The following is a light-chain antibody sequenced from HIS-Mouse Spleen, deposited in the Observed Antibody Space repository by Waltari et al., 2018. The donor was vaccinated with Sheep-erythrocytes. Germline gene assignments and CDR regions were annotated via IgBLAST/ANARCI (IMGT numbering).Light chain of an antibody. J-gene: IGKJ1*01. CDR1: QSVRSY. CDR3: QQRSNWPPWT. V-gene: IGKV3-11*01. Sequence: EIVLTQSPATLSSSPGERATLSCRASQSVRSYLAWYHQKPGQAPRLLIYDASNRATGIPARFSGSGSGTDFTLTISSLEPEDFAVYYCQQRSNWPPWTFGQGTKVEIK. CDR2: DAS.